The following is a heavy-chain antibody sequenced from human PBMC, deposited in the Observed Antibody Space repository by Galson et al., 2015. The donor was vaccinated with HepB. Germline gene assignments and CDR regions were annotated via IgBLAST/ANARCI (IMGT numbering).Heavy chain of an antibody. J-gene: IGHJ3*01. CDR2: IKSKTDGGTT. Sequence: SLRLSCAASGFTLSYAWMSWVRQAPGKGLEWVGRIKSKTDGGTTDYAAPVNARFTISRDDSENTLYLQMNSLKTEDTAVYYCSTDGVRYGDYARENAFDVWGQGTMVTVSS. D-gene: IGHD4-17*01. V-gene: IGHV3-15*01. CDR3: STDGVRYGDYARENAFDV. CDR1: GFTLSYAW.